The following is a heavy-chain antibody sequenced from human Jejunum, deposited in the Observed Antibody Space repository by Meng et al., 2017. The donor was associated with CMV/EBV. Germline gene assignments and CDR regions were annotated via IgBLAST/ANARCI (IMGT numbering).Heavy chain of an antibody. Sequence: GGSISSSSYYWGWLRQPAGKGLEWIGSMYYSGSTYYNPSLKSRVTISVDMSKNQFSLKLNSVTAADTAVYYCAGQIGVLSGYYYGYWGQGTLVTVSS. J-gene: IGHJ4*02. CDR3: AGQIGVLSGYYYGY. CDR2: MYYSGST. CDR1: GGSISSSSYY. V-gene: IGHV4-39*07. D-gene: IGHD3-3*01.